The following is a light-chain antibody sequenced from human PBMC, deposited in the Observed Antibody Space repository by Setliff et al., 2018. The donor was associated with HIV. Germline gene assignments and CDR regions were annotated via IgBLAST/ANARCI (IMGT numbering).Light chain of an antibody. J-gene: IGLJ1*01. V-gene: IGLV2-14*01. Sequence: QSVLTQPASVSGSPGQSITISCTGTSGDVGGYDYVSWYQQHPGKAPKLMIYDVNKRPSGVSNRFSGSKSGNTASLTISGLQAEDEADYYCSSYTSSSTLRVFGTGTKVTVL. CDR1: SGDVGGYDY. CDR3: SSYTSSSTLRV. CDR2: DVN.